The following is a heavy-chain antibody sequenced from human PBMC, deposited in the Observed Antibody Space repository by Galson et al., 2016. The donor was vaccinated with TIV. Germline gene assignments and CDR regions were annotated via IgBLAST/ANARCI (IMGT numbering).Heavy chain of an antibody. J-gene: IGHJ4*02. D-gene: IGHD3-22*01. CDR3: ARDDGSTSGSDY. CDR2: INPKSGGA. CDR1: GYIFTDYY. V-gene: IGHV1-2*02. Sequence: SVKVSCKASGYIFTDYYIHWVRQAPGQGLEWLGWINPKSGGAIFAQKFQGRVTLTSDTSISTAYMDLSWLTLDDTAVYYCARDDGSTSGSDYWGQGTLVTVSS.